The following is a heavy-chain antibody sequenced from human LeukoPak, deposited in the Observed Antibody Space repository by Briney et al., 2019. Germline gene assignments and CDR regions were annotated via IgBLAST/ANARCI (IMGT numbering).Heavy chain of an antibody. J-gene: IGHJ6*04. CDR1: GFTFSSYE. CDR3: AELGITMIGGV. D-gene: IGHD3-10*02. Sequence: GGSLRLSCAASGFTFSSYEMNWVRQAPGKGLEWVSYISSSGSTINYADSVKGRFTISRDNAKNSLNLQMKSLRAEDTAVYYCAELGITMIGGVWGKGTTVTISS. V-gene: IGHV3-48*03. CDR2: ISSSGSTI.